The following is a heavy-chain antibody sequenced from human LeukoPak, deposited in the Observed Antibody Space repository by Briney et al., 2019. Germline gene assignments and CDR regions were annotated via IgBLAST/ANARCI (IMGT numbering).Heavy chain of an antibody. Sequence: SVKVSRKASGGTFSSYAISWVRQAPGQGLEWMGRIIPTFGTANYAQKFQGRVTITTDESTSTAYMELSSLRSEDTAVYYCARDSGTIKVKGYFDYWGQGTLVTVSS. J-gene: IGHJ4*02. V-gene: IGHV1-69*05. CDR3: ARDSGTIKVKGYFDY. CDR1: GGTFSSYA. CDR2: IIPTFGTA. D-gene: IGHD5-24*01.